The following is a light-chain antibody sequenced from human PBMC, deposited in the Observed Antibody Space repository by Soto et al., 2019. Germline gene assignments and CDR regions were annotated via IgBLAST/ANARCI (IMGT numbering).Light chain of an antibody. Sequence: QSALTQPASVSGSPGQSITISCTGTSSDVGGYNYVSWYQQHPGKAPKLMIYDVSNRPSGVSNRFSGSKSGNTASLTISVFQAEDEADYGCSSYTSSSTLGVFGTGTKVTVL. CDR1: SSDVGGYNY. V-gene: IGLV2-14*01. J-gene: IGLJ1*01. CDR2: DVS. CDR3: SSYTSSSTLGV.